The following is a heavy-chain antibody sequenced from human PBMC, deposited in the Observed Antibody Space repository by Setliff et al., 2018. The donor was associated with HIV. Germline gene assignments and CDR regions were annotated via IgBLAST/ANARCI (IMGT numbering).Heavy chain of an antibody. J-gene: IGHJ5*02. CDR3: ARSVGYCSGGSCYPSSHWFDP. V-gene: IGHV4-59*12. D-gene: IGHD2-15*01. Sequence: ETLSLTCTVSGAPLSSYYLNWIRQPPGKGLEWIGYIFYSGTTNYNPSLKSRVTMSVDASKDQFSLILSSVTAADTAVYYCARSVGYCSGGSCYPSSHWFDPWGQGTLVTVSS. CDR1: GAPLSSYY. CDR2: IFYSGTT.